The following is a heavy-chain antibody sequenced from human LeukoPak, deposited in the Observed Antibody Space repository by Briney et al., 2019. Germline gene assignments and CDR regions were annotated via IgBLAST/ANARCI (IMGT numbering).Heavy chain of an antibody. CDR1: GFSFRAYW. V-gene: IGHV3-7*01. J-gene: IGHJ4*02. CDR2: INPAGSET. D-gene: IGHD2-15*01. CDR3: ARFGYVAAVDV. Sequence: GGSLRLSCAASGFSFRAYWMTWVRQAPGTGLEWVANINPAGSETYYVDPVKGRFSISRDNAKNLVYLQMNSLRAEDTAVYHCARFGYVAAVDVWGQGTPVTVSS.